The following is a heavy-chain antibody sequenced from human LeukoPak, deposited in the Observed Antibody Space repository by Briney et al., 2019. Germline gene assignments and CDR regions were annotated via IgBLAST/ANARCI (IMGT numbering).Heavy chain of an antibody. CDR3: AKDRYSSSWTYFQH. V-gene: IGHV1-8*01. D-gene: IGHD6-13*01. CDR1: GYTFTNND. CDR2: MHPNSDDT. J-gene: IGHJ1*01. Sequence: ASVKVSCKASGYTFTNNDIHWVRQATGQGLEWMGWMHPNSDDTGYAQKFQGRVTMTRNTSISTAYMELSSLRAEDTALYYCAKDRYSSSWTYFQHWGQGTLVTVSS.